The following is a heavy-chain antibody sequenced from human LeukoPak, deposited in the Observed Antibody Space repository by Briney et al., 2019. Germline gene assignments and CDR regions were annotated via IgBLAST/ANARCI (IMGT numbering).Heavy chain of an antibody. D-gene: IGHD3-10*01. V-gene: IGHV4-4*07. Sequence: SETLSLTCTVSGGSISSYYWSWIRQPAGKGLEWIGRIYTSGSTNFNPSLKSRVTMSVDTSKNQFSLKLSSVTAADTAVYYCARDPGYYGSGTRGAFDIWGQGTKVTVSS. CDR1: GGSISSYY. CDR3: ARDPGYYGSGTRGAFDI. CDR2: IYTSGST. J-gene: IGHJ3*02.